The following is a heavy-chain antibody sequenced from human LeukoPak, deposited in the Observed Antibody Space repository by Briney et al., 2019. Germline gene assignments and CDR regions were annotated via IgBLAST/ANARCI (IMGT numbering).Heavy chain of an antibody. Sequence: GGSLRLSCAASGFTFSSYGMHWVRQAPGKGLEWVAVISYDGSNKYYADSVKGRFTISRDNSKNTLYLQMNSLRAEDTAVYYCARAEGLCLGYGHFDYWGQGTLVTVSS. CDR2: ISYDGSNK. CDR1: GFTFSSYG. J-gene: IGHJ4*02. D-gene: IGHD1-1*01. CDR3: ARAEGLCLGYGHFDY. V-gene: IGHV3-30*03.